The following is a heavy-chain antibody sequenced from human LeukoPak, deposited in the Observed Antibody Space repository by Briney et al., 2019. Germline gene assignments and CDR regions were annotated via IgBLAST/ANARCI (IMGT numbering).Heavy chain of an antibody. CDR3: ARGFPSGPFDW. J-gene: IGHJ4*02. CDR2: INRNGGST. V-gene: IGHV3-20*04. D-gene: IGHD5-12*01. Sequence: GGSLRLSCEGSGFTFDDYGMSWVRKPAGKGVGWGSGINRNGGSTDYADSVKRRFTISRDNAKNAHFLQMSSLSVDDTALSYCARGFPSGPFDWGGWGPLVSVPS. CDR1: GFTFDDYG.